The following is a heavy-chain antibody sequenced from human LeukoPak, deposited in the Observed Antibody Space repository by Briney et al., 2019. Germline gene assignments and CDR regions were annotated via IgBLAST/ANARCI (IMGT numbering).Heavy chain of an antibody. CDR3: AKDMGILTGYFD. J-gene: IGHJ4*02. CDR2: IRGDGGST. V-gene: IGHV3-43*02. Sequence: GGSLRLSCAASGFTFDDYAMHWVRQAPGKGLEWVSLIRGDGGSTYYADSVKGRFTISRDNSKNFLYLQMNSLRTEDTALYYCAKDMGILTGYFDWGQGILVTVSS. D-gene: IGHD3-9*01. CDR1: GFTFDDYA.